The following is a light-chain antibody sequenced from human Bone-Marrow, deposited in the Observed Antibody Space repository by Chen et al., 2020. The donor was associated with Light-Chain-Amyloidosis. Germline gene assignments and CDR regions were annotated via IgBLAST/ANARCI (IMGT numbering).Light chain of an antibody. CDR3: QVWDRSSDRPV. V-gene: IGLV3-21*02. CDR1: NIGSTS. Sequence: SYVLTQPSSVSVAPGPTATIACGGNNIGSTSVHWYQQTPGQAPLLVVYDDSDRPSGIPERLSGCNSGNTATLTISRVEAGDEADYYCQVWDRSSDRPVFGGGTKLTVL. J-gene: IGLJ3*02. CDR2: DDS.